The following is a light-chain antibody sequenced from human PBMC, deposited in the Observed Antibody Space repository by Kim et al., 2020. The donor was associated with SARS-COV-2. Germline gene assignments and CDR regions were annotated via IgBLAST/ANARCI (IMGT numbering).Light chain of an antibody. Sequence: SYELTQPPSVSVSPGQTASITCSGDKLGEKYACWYQQKPGLSPVLVIYQDTKRPSGIPERFSGSNSGNTATLTISGTQAMDEADYYCQTWDSITVVFGGGTQLTVL. V-gene: IGLV3-1*01. CDR1: KLGEKY. J-gene: IGLJ2*01. CDR2: QDT. CDR3: QTWDSITVV.